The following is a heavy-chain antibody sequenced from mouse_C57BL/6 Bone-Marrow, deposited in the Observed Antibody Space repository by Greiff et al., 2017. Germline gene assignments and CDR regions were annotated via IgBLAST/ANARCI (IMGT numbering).Heavy chain of an antibody. V-gene: IGHV5-12*01. Sequence: EVKLVESGGGLVQPGGSLKLSCAASGFTFSDYYMYWVRQTPEKRLEWVAYISNGGGSTYYPDTVKGRFTISRDNAKNTLYLQMSRLKSEDTAMYYCARDYGSSHWYFDVWGTGTTVTVSS. J-gene: IGHJ1*03. CDR1: GFTFSDYY. CDR3: ARDYGSSHWYFDV. CDR2: ISNGGGST. D-gene: IGHD1-1*01.